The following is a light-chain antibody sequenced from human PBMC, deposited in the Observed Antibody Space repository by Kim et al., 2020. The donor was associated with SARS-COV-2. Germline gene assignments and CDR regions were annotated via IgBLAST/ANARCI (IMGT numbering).Light chain of an antibody. CDR3: NSLDSSGNHLLYV. Sequence: GQTVRITCQGDSLRRYYASWYQQTPGQAPLLVIYGKNNRPSGIPDRFSGSSSGNTASLTVTGAQAEDEADYYCNSLDSSGNHLLYVFGTGTKVTVL. CDR2: GKN. J-gene: IGLJ1*01. CDR1: SLRRYY. V-gene: IGLV3-19*01.